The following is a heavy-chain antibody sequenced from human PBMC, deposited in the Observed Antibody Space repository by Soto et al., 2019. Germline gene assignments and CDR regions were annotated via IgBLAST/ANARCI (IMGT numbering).Heavy chain of an antibody. CDR2: IYYSGST. D-gene: IGHD3-22*01. V-gene: IGHV4-59*01. J-gene: IGHJ4*02. CDR1: GGSISSYY. CDR3: ASETYYYDSSGSTAGRYFDY. Sequence: RSLTCTVSGGSISSYYWSWIRQPPGKGLEWIGYIYYSGSTNYNPSLKSRVTISVDTSKNQFSLKLSSVTAADTAVYYCASETYYYDSSGSTAGRYFDYWGQGTLVTVSS.